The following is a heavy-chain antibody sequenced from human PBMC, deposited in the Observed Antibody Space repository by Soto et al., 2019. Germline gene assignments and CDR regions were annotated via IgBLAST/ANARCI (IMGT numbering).Heavy chain of an antibody. Sequence: GGSLRLSCAASGFTFSDYYMSWIRQAPGKGLEWISDISSSSSYTNYAASVRGRFTVSRDNSKNSLYLQMNSLRAEDTAVYYCARGRYYFDYWGQGTLVTVSS. CDR2: ISSSSSYT. V-gene: IGHV3-11*06. J-gene: IGHJ4*02. CDR1: GFTFSDYY. CDR3: ARGRYYFDY.